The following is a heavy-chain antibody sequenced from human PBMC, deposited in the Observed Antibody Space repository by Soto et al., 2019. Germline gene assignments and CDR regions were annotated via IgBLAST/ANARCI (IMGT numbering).Heavy chain of an antibody. CDR2: IYYSGST. CDR3: AREGSSSPPYNWFDP. V-gene: IGHV4-31*03. Sequence: PSETLSLTCTVSGGSISSGGYYWSWIRRHPGKGLEWIGYIYYSGSTYYNPSLKSRVTISVDTSKNQFSLKLSSVTAADTAVYYCAREGSSSPPYNWFDPWGQGTLVTVSS. CDR1: GGSISSGGYY. D-gene: IGHD6-13*01. J-gene: IGHJ5*02.